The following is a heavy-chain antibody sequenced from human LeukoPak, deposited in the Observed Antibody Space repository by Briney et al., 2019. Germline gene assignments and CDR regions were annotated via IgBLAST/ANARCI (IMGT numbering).Heavy chain of an antibody. V-gene: IGHV3-53*01. CDR3: AASIVVVPAAHERSDY. CDR1: GFTVSSNF. CDR2: IYPGGTT. Sequence: GGSLRLSCAVSGFTVSSNFMTWVRQSPVKGLEWVSIIYPGGTTYYTGFVKGRFTIFGDNSENTLYLQMSSLRAEDTAVYYCAASIVVVPAAHERSDYWGQGTLVTVSS. J-gene: IGHJ4*02. D-gene: IGHD2-2*01.